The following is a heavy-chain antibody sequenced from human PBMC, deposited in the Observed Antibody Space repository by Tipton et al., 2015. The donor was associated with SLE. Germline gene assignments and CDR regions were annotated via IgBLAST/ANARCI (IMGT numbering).Heavy chain of an antibody. D-gene: IGHD3-22*01. J-gene: IGHJ6*03. Sequence: SLLLSFSSSGFIFSSYAVHWVRQAPGKGLEWLAVISYDGSNKYYADSVKGRFTISRDNSKNTLYLQMNSLRAEDTAVYYCARDATYDSSGYYYNYYYMDVWGKGTTVTVSS. V-gene: IGHV3-30-3*01. CDR1: GFIFSSYA. CDR3: ARDATYDSSGYYYNYYYMDV. CDR2: ISYDGSNK.